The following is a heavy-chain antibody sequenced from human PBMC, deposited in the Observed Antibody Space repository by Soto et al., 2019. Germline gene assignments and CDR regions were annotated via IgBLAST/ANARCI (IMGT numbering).Heavy chain of an antibody. CDR1: GGSISSSSYY. Sequence: QLQLQESGPGLVKPSETLSLTCTVSGGSISSSSYYWGWIRQPPGKGLEWIGSIYYSGSTYYNPSLKSRVTTSVDTSKNRFSLKLSSVTAADTAVYYCATTYYDYIWGSYRTPNYFDYWGQGTLVTVSS. J-gene: IGHJ4*02. CDR3: ATTYYDYIWGSYRTPNYFDY. D-gene: IGHD3-16*02. V-gene: IGHV4-39*01. CDR2: IYYSGST.